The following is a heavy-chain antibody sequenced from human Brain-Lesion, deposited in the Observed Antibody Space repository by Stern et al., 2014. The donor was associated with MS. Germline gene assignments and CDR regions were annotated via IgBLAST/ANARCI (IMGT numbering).Heavy chain of an antibody. J-gene: IGHJ4*02. CDR1: GFTFSGYA. V-gene: IGHV3-30*01. CDR2: ISFDGSNK. D-gene: IGHD3-10*01. Sequence: VQLGESGGGVVQPGGSLRLSCTASGFTFSGYAVHWVRQASGAGLEWVGLISFDGSNKYYADSVKGRFTISRDNSKNTLYLQMTSLRTEDTAVYYCARGPHPIPIFGSGSHYPFDFWGQGTLITVSS. CDR3: ARGPHPIPIFGSGSHYPFDF.